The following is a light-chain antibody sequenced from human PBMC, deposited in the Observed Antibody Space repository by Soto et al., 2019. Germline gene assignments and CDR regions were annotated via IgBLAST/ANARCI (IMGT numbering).Light chain of an antibody. CDR3: QSYDSSLSGSAV. CDR2: GNS. J-gene: IGLJ7*01. CDR1: SSNIGAGYD. Sequence: QLVLTQPPSVSGAPGQRVTISCTGSSSNIGAGYDVHWYQQLPGTAPKLLIYGNSNRPSGVPDRFSGSKSGTSASLAITGLQAEDEADYYCQSYDSSLSGSAVFGGVTQLTVL. V-gene: IGLV1-40*01.